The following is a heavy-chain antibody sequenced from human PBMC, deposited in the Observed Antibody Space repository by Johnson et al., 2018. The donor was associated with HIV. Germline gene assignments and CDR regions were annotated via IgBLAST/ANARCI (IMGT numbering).Heavy chain of an antibody. V-gene: IGHV3-64*01. CDR2: ISSNGGST. CDR3: ARARGDFWSGYPAFDI. J-gene: IGHJ3*02. CDR1: GFTFSSYA. D-gene: IGHD3-3*01. Sequence: VLLVESGGGLVQPGGSLRLSCAASGFTFSSYAMHWVRQAPGKGLEYVSAISSNGGSTYYANSVKGRFTISRDNSKNTLYPQMGSLRAEDMAVYYCARARGDFWSGYPAFDIWGQGTMVTVSS.